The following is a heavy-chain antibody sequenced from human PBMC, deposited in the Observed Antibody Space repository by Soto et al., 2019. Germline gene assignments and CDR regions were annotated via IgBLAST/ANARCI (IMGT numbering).Heavy chain of an antibody. CDR3: ARDSPPVDY. CDR2: ISAYNGNT. Sequence: QVQLVQSGAEVKKPGASVKVSCKASGYTFTSYGISWVRQTPGQGLEWIGWISAYNGNTKYAQKLQGRVTMTTNTATSTAEMELRSLRSEDTAVYYWARDSPPVDYWGQGTLITVSS. CDR1: GYTFTSYG. J-gene: IGHJ4*02. V-gene: IGHV1-18*01.